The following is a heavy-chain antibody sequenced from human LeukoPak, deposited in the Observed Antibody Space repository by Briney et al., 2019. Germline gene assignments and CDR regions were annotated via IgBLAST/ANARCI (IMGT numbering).Heavy chain of an antibody. Sequence: ASVKVSCKASGYTFTRYYMHWVRQAPGQGLEWMGIISPSGASTSYAQKFQGRVTMTRDTSTSTVYMELSSLRSEDTAVYYCARVYSSGWYYYYYMDVWGKGTTVTISS. V-gene: IGHV1-46*01. CDR1: GYTFTRYY. CDR2: ISPSGAST. D-gene: IGHD6-19*01. CDR3: ARVYSSGWYYYYYMDV. J-gene: IGHJ6*03.